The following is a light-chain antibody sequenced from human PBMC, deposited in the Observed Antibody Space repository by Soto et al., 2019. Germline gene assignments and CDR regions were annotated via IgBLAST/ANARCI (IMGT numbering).Light chain of an antibody. Sequence: LTQPSSVSASPGQSITISCTGTSSDVGGYNYVSWYQHHPGKAPKLMIYEVSNRPSGVSYRFSGSKSGNTASLTISGLQAEDEADYYCNSYTGSGIVFGTGTKVTVL. J-gene: IGLJ1*01. CDR3: NSYTGSGIV. V-gene: IGLV2-14*01. CDR1: SSDVGGYNY. CDR2: EVS.